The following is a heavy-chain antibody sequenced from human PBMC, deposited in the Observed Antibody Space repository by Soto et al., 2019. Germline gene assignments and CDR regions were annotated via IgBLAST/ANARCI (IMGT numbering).Heavy chain of an antibody. D-gene: IGHD6-13*01. Sequence: QLQLQESGPGLVKPSETLSLTCTVSGGSISSSSYYWGWIRQPPGKGLEWIGSIYYSGSTYYNPSLKSRVTISVDTSKNQVSLKLSSVTAADTAVYYCARRYSSSWSQVSDYWGQGTLVTVSS. CDR3: ARRYSSSWSQVSDY. J-gene: IGHJ4*02. V-gene: IGHV4-39*01. CDR2: IYYSGST. CDR1: GGSISSSSYY.